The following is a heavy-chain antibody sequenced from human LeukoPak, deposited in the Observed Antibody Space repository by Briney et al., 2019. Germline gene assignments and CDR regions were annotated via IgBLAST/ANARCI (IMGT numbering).Heavy chain of an antibody. CDR1: GGSISSYY. J-gene: IGHJ3*02. V-gene: IGHV4-59*08. CDR3: ARHGARAVAPFDAFDI. CDR2: IYYSGST. D-gene: IGHD6-19*01. Sequence: SETLSLTRTXSGGSISSYYWSWIRQPPGKGLEWIGYIYYSGSTNYNPSLKSRVTISVDTSKNQFSLKLSSVTAADTAVYYCARHGARAVAPFDAFDIWGQGTMVTVSS.